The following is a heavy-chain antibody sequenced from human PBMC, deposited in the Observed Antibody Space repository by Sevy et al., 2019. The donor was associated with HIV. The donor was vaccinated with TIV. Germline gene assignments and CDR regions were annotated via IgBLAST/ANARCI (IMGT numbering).Heavy chain of an antibody. J-gene: IGHJ3*02. CDR1: GFTFSSYG. CDR2: ISYDGSNK. D-gene: IGHD4-17*01. Sequence: GGSLRLSCAASGFTFSSYGMHWVRQAPGKGLEWVAVISYDGSNKYYADSVKGRFTISRDNSKNTLYLQMNSLSAEDTAVYYCAKGGYSDYVGGAFDIWGQGTMVTVSS. CDR3: AKGGYSDYVGGAFDI. V-gene: IGHV3-30*18.